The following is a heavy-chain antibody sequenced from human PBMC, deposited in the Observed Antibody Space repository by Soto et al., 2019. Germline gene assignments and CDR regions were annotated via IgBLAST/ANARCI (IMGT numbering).Heavy chain of an antibody. CDR2: ISGSGDTK. CDR1: VFTFSSCS. Sequence: GGSLRLSCASSVFTFSSCSMKWVRQSPGKGLEWVSFISGSGDTKYYADSVKGRFTISRDNAKNSLYLKMSSLRDEDTAVYYCAKYCSSDVCFDYWGQGTLVNVS. V-gene: IGHV3-48*02. CDR3: AKYCSSDVCFDY. J-gene: IGHJ4*02. D-gene: IGHD2-8*01.